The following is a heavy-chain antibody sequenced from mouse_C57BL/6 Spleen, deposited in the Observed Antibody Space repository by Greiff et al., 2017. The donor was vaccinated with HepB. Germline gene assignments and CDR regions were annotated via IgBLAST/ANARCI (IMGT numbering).Heavy chain of an antibody. CDR2: IEPSDSYT. V-gene: IGHV1-59*01. Sequence: QVQLQQPGAELVRPGTSVKLSCKASGYTFTSYWMHWVKQRPGQGLEWIGVIEPSDSYTNYNQKFKGKATLTVDTSSSTAYMQLSRLTSDDSAVYHCARFSYGNYRYFDVWGTGTTVTVSS. CDR1: GYTFTSYW. J-gene: IGHJ1*03. CDR3: ARFSYGNYRYFDV. D-gene: IGHD2-1*01.